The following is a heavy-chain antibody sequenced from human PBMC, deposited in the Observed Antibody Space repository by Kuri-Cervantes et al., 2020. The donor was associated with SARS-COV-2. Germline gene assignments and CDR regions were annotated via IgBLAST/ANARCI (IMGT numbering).Heavy chain of an antibody. Sequence: GESLKISCAASGFTFSSYAMHWARQAPGKGLEWVAVISYDGSNKYYADSVKGRFTISRDNSKNTLYLQMNSLRAEDTAVYYCARGGRYCSSTSCYAHDYWGQGTLVTVSS. V-gene: IGHV3-30*04. CDR1: GFTFSSYA. CDR2: ISYDGSNK. D-gene: IGHD2-2*01. J-gene: IGHJ4*02. CDR3: ARGGRYCSSTSCYAHDY.